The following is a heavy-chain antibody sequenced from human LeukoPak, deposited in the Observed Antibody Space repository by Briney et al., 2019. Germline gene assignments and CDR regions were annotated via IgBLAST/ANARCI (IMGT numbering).Heavy chain of an antibody. D-gene: IGHD2-15*01. Sequence: WGSLRLSCAAAGVTFTEYSMRWVRQAPGKGPEWVSNIRSNGRDTYYIDSVKGRFTISRDNSKNTVYLEMSSLRVEDTGVYYCAKGGYTTWFDPWGQGTLVTVSS. CDR2: IRSNGRDT. CDR1: GVTFTEYS. V-gene: IGHV3-23*01. J-gene: IGHJ5*02. CDR3: AKGGYTTWFDP.